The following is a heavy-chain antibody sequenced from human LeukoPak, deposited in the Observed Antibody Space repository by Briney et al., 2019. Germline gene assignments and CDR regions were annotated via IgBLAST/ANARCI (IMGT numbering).Heavy chain of an antibody. Sequence: SETLSLTCTVSGGSISSYYWSWIRQPPGKGLEWIGYTYYSGSTNYNPSLKSRVTISVDTSKNQFSLKLSSVTAADTAVYYCARTYSDAFDIWGQGTMVTVSS. CDR1: GGSISSYY. CDR2: TYYSGST. V-gene: IGHV4-59*08. CDR3: ARTYSDAFDI. D-gene: IGHD2-15*01. J-gene: IGHJ3*02.